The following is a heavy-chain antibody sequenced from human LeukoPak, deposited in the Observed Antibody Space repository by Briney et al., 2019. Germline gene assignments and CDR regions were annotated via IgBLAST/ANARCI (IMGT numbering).Heavy chain of an antibody. CDR1: GFSVSSNY. CDR2: IYSGGTT. Sequence: PGGSLRLSCVVSGFSVSSNYMTWVRQAPGKGLGWVSLIYSGGTTYYADSVKGRLTISRDNSKNTVSLQMNSLRVDDTAMYYCASTIFGAGTNWGQGTLVTVSS. CDR3: ASTIFGAGTN. V-gene: IGHV3-53*01. D-gene: IGHD3-3*01. J-gene: IGHJ4*02.